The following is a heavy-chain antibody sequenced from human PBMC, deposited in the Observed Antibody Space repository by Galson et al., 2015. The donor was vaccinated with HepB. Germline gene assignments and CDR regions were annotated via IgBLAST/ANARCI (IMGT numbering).Heavy chain of an antibody. V-gene: IGHV1-69*01. D-gene: IGHD3-10*01. CDR1: GDTLIGYA. J-gene: IGHJ6*03. Sequence: SCKASGDTLIGYAVNWVRQVPGQGLEWMGGIIPIFDKTHYAQEFQGRVTITADESTNTAYMDLSSLRSEDTAVYYCARSRASRSNDLYQYFHMDVWGKGTTVTVSS. CDR3: ARSRASRSNDLYQYFHMDV. CDR2: IIPIFDKT.